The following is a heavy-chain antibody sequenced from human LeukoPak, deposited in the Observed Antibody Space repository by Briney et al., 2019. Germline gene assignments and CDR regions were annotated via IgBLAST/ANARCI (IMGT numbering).Heavy chain of an antibody. Sequence: GSLRLSCVTPGFTFSTFWMNWVRQPPGKGLEWIGEIYHSGSTNYNPSLKSRVTISVDKSKNQFSLKLSSVTAADTAVYYCARVGSSSVGGWDYWGQGTLVTVSS. J-gene: IGHJ4*02. CDR1: PGFTFSTFW. V-gene: IGHV4-4*02. CDR2: IYHSGST. CDR3: ARVGSSSVGGWDY. D-gene: IGHD6-13*01.